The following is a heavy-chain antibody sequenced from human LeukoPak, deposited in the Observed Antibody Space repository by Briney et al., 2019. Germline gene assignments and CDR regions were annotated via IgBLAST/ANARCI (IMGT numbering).Heavy chain of an antibody. Sequence: GGSLRLSCAASGFTFSSYAMSWLRQAPGKGLEWVSAISGSGGSTYYADPVKGRFTISRDNSKNTLYLQINSLRAEDTAVYYCAKDKRLQPHYFDYWGQGTLVTVSS. CDR1: GFTFSSYA. D-gene: IGHD6-25*01. CDR2: ISGSGGST. CDR3: AKDKRLQPHYFDY. J-gene: IGHJ4*02. V-gene: IGHV3-23*01.